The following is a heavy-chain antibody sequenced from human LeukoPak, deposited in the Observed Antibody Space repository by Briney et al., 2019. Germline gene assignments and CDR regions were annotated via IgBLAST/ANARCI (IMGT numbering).Heavy chain of an antibody. CDR3: ARSGWPIYYYYYMDV. CDR2: ISWDGGST. V-gene: IGHV3-43D*03. J-gene: IGHJ6*03. CDR1: GFTFDDYA. Sequence: GGSLRLSCAASGFTFDDYAMHWVRQAPGKGLEWVSLISWDGGSTYYADSVKGRFTISRDNSKNSLYLQMNSLRAEDTALYYCARSGWPIYYYYYMDVWGKGTTVTVSS. D-gene: IGHD6-19*01.